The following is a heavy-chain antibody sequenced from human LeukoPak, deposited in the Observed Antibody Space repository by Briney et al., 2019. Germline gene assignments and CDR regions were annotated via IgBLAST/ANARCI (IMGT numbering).Heavy chain of an antibody. Sequence: GGSLRLSCAASGFTFSSYSMNWVRQAPGKGLEWVSSISSSSSYMYYADSVKGRFTISRDNARNSLYLQMNSLRAEDTAVYYCARGPYTNGHYFDYWGQGTLATVSS. V-gene: IGHV3-21*01. CDR3: ARGPYTNGHYFDY. J-gene: IGHJ4*02. CDR2: ISSSSSYM. D-gene: IGHD6-19*01. CDR1: GFTFSSYS.